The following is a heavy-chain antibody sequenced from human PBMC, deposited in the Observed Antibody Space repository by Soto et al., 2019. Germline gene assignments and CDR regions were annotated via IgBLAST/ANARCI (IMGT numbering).Heavy chain of an antibody. D-gene: IGHD4-17*01. V-gene: IGHV3-30*18. CDR2: ISYDGHNK. J-gene: IGHJ6*02. CDR1: GFTFTTFG. Sequence: QVQLVESGGGVVQPGGSLRLSCTASGFTFTTFGIHWVRQAPGKGLEWVALISYDGHNKYYSDSVKGRFTISRDNYKNTLSLQMNSLRGEDTAVYYCAKDLQAYGDYNYYYYGMDVWGQGTTVSVSS. CDR3: AKDLQAYGDYNYYYYGMDV.